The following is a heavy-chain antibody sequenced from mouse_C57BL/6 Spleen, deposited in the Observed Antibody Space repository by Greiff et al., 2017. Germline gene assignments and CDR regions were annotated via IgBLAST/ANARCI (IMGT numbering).Heavy chain of an antibody. Sequence: QVQLQQPGAELVKPGASVKLSCTASGYTFTSYWMHWVKQRPGQGLEWIGMIHPNSGSTNYNEKFKSKATLTVDKSSSTAYMQLSSLTSEDSAVYYCARSNWDGYYFDYWGQGTTLTVSS. J-gene: IGHJ2*01. CDR3: ARSNWDGYYFDY. CDR2: IHPNSGST. V-gene: IGHV1-64*01. D-gene: IGHD4-1*02. CDR1: GYTFTSYW.